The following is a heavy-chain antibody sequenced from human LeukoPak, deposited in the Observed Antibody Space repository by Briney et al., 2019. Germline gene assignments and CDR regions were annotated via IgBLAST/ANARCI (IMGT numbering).Heavy chain of an antibody. Sequence: SETLSLTCTVSGGSISTNSYYWGWIRQPPGKGLEWIRSIYYSGSTHYNPSLKSRVTISVDTSKNQFSLKLSSVTAADTTVYYCARQTGGYYDSSGYPTPSSFDYWGQGTLVTVSS. CDR3: ARQTGGYYDSSGYPTPSSFDY. CDR1: GGSISTNSYY. J-gene: IGHJ4*02. V-gene: IGHV4-39*01. CDR2: IYYSGST. D-gene: IGHD3-22*01.